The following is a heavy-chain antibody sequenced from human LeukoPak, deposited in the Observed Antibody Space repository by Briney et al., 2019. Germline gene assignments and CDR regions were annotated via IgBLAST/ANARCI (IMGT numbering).Heavy chain of an antibody. V-gene: IGHV3-21*04. CDR3: ARNEGSI. CDR2: ISGSSSYI. CDR1: EFTFSSYS. Sequence: PGGSLRLSCAASEFTFSSYSMNWVRQAPGKGLEWVSSISGSSSYIYYADSVKGRFTISRDNAKNSLYLQMDSLRAEETAVYYCARNEGSIWGQGTLVTVSS. J-gene: IGHJ4*02. D-gene: IGHD1-26*01.